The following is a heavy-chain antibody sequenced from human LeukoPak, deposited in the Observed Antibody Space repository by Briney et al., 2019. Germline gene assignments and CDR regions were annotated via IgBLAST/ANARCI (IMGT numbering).Heavy chain of an antibody. Sequence: GGSLRLSCAASGFTFSSYSMNWVRQAPGKGLEWVSYISSSSSTIYYADSVKGRFTISRDNAKNSLYLQMNSLRAEDTAVYYCAREYGDHGDYWGQGTLVTVSS. J-gene: IGHJ4*02. V-gene: IGHV3-48*04. CDR1: GFTFSSYS. CDR2: ISSSSSTI. CDR3: AREYGDHGDY. D-gene: IGHD4-17*01.